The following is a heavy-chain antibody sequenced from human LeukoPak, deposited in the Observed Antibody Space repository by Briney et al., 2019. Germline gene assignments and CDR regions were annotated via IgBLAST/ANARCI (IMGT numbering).Heavy chain of an antibody. CDR1: GFTFSSYA. D-gene: IGHD2-15*01. Sequence: PGGSLRLSCAASGFTFSSYAMHWVRQAPGKGLEYVSAISSNGGSTYYANSVKGRFTISRDNSKNTLYLQMGSLRAEDMAVYYYARRYCSGGSCNAPYDYWGQGTLVTVSS. CDR2: ISSNGGST. J-gene: IGHJ4*02. V-gene: IGHV3-64*01. CDR3: ARRYCSGGSCNAPYDY.